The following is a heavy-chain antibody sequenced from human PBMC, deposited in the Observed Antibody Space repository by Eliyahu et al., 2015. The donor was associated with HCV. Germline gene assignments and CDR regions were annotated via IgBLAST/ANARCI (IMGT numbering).Heavy chain of an antibody. V-gene: IGHV3-7*01. CDR3: AHLGGDYYDSSGYLVPGSADY. CDR1: GFTFSSYW. D-gene: IGHD3-22*01. Sequence: EVQLVESGGGLVQPGGSLRLSCAASGFTFSSYWMSWVRQAPGKGLEWVANIKQDGSEKYYVDSVKGRFTISRDNAKNSLYLQMNSLRAEDTAVYYCAHLGGDYYDSSGYLVPGSADYWGQGTLVTVSS. CDR2: IKQDGSEK. J-gene: IGHJ4*02.